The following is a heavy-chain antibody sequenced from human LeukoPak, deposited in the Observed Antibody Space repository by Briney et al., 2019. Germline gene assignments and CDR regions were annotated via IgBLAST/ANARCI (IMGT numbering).Heavy chain of an antibody. CDR1: GGTFSSYA. CDR3: ARGADIGVAGEFWFDP. V-gene: IGHV1-69*04. J-gene: IGHJ5*02. Sequence: ASVKVSCKASGGTFSSYAISWVRQAPGQGLEWMGRIIPILGIANYAQKFQGRVTITADKSTSTAYMELSSLRSEDTAVYYCARGADIGVAGEFWFDPWGQGTLVTVSS. D-gene: IGHD6-19*01. CDR2: IIPILGIA.